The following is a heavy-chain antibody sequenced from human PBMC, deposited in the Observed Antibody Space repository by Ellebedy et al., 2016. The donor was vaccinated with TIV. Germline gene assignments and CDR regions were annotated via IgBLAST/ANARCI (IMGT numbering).Heavy chain of an antibody. D-gene: IGHD6-19*01. V-gene: IGHV1-46*01. J-gene: IGHJ4*02. Sequence: AASVKVSCKASGYPFISYYMHWVRQAPGQGLEWMGLINPSGGSTNYAQKFQGRVTMTVDTSTSTVYMELSALRSEDTAVYYCASHKLFSSSGWTRFDYWGQGTLITVSS. CDR3: ASHKLFSSSGWTRFDY. CDR1: GYPFISYY. CDR2: INPSGGST.